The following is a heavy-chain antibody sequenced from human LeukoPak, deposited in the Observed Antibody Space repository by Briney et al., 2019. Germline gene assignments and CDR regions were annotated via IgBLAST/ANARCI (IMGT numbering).Heavy chain of an antibody. CDR2: INAGNGNT. Sequence: ASVKVSCKASGYTFTSYAMHWVRQAPGQRLEWMGWINAGNGNTKYSQKFQGRVTITRDTSASTAYMELSSLRSEDTAVYYCARGGIELGMSDFYYYYGMDVWGQGTTVTVSS. J-gene: IGHJ6*02. CDR1: GYTFTSYA. V-gene: IGHV1-3*01. CDR3: ARGGIELGMSDFYYYYGMDV. D-gene: IGHD7-27*01.